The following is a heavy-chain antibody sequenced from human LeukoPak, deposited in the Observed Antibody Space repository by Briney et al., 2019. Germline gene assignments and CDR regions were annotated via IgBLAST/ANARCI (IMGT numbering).Heavy chain of an antibody. CDR3: ARELTTVPYYFDY. Sequence: SETLSLTCTVSGGSISSYYWSWIRQPPGEGLEGIGYIYYSGNTNYNPSLKSRVTISVDTSKNQFSLKLSSVTAADTAVYYCARELTTVPYYFDYWGQGTLVTVSS. J-gene: IGHJ4*02. CDR1: GGSISSYY. CDR2: IYYSGNT. V-gene: IGHV4-59*01. D-gene: IGHD4-17*01.